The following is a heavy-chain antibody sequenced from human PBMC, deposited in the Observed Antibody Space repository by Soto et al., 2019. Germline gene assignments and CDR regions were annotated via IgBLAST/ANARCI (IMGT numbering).Heavy chain of an antibody. Sequence: ASVKVSWKASGYTFTSYAMHWVRQAPGQRLEWMGWINAGNGNTKYSQKFQGRVTITRDTSASTAYMELSSLRSEDTAVYYCARRIGVRDDCTNGVCNDYWGQGTLVTVSS. D-gene: IGHD2-8*01. J-gene: IGHJ4*02. CDR2: INAGNGNT. CDR1: GYTFTSYA. CDR3: ARRIGVRDDCTNGVCNDY. V-gene: IGHV1-3*01.